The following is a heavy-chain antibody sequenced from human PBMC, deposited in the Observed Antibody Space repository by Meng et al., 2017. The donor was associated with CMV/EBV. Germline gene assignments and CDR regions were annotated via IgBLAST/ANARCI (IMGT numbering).Heavy chain of an antibody. CDR3: ARAGRTSCYDY. V-gene: IGHV4-30-4*08. Sequence: EQRAEPGPGLVQPSQTLALTCTVSGGSISSGDYYWSWIRQPPGKGLEWIGYIFYSGSTYYNPSLKSRVTISVDTSKNQFSLKLSSVTAADTAVYYCARAGRTSCYDYWGQGTLVTVSS. J-gene: IGHJ4*02. D-gene: IGHD2-2*01. CDR1: GGSISSGDYY. CDR2: IFYSGST.